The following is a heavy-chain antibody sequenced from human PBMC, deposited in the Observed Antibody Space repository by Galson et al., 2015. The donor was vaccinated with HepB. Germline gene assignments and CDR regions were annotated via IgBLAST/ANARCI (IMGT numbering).Heavy chain of an antibody. J-gene: IGHJ4*02. Sequence: SLRLSCAASGFTFSSYAMSWVRQAPGKGLEWVSAISGSGGSTYYADSVKGRFTISRDNSKNTLYLQMNSLRAEDTAVYYCAKANRLWFGELCDWGQGTLVTVSS. CDR2: ISGSGGST. CDR3: AKANRLWFGELCD. V-gene: IGHV3-23*01. D-gene: IGHD3-10*01. CDR1: GFTFSSYA.